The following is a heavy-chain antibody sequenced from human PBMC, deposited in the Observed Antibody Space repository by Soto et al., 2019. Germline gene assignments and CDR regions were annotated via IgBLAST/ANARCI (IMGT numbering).Heavy chain of an antibody. Sequence: SETLSLTCTVSGGSISSSSYYWGWIRQRPGKGLEWIGSIYYSGSTYYNPSLKSRVTISVDTSKNQFSLKLSSVTAADTAVYFCARATYGSESYRSYDAFDIWGQGTMVTVSS. D-gene: IGHD3-10*01. CDR1: GGSISSSSYY. V-gene: IGHV4-39*01. CDR3: ARATYGSESYRSYDAFDI. CDR2: IYYSGST. J-gene: IGHJ3*02.